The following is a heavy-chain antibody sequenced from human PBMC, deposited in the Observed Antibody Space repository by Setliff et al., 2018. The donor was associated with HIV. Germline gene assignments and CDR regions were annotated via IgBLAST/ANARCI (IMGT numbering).Heavy chain of an antibody. CDR3: ARGVRGSGTNMVRGLLYDYSFHYMDV. J-gene: IGHJ6*03. CDR1: GGSISSYY. D-gene: IGHD3-10*01. Sequence: SETLSLTCTVSGGSISSYYWSWIRQPPGKGLEWIGYIYYSGSTNYNPSLKSRVTISVDTSKNQFSLELSSVTAADTAVYFCARGVRGSGTNMVRGLLYDYSFHYMDVWGIGTTVTVSS. CDR2: IYYSGST. V-gene: IGHV4-59*12.